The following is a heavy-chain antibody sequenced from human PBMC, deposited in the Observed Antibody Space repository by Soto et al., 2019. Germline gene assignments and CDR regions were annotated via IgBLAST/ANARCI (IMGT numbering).Heavy chain of an antibody. Sequence: QVQLVESGGGVVQPGRSLRLSCAASGFTFSSCGMHWVRQAPGKGLEWVAAILKDGSQEFYADPVKGRLTISRDNSKNTLSLQMNSLRTEDTAVYYCAKDPGNSANWFDPWGQGTLVTVSS. CDR2: ILKDGSQE. D-gene: IGHD1-26*01. CDR1: GFTFSSCG. CDR3: AKDPGNSANWFDP. J-gene: IGHJ5*02. V-gene: IGHV3-30*18.